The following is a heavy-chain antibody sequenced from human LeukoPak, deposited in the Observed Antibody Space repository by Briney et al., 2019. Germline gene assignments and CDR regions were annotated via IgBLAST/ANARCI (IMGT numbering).Heavy chain of an antibody. D-gene: IGHD6-13*01. CDR2: ISGSGGST. CDR3: AKGSWYSNYFDY. V-gene: IGHV3-23*01. Sequence: TGGSLRLSCAASGFTFSSYAMSWVRQAPGKGLEWVSAISGSGGSTYYAGSVKGRFTISRDNSKNTLYLQMNSLRAEDTAVYYCAKGSWYSNYFDYWGQGTLVTVSS. CDR1: GFTFSSYA. J-gene: IGHJ4*02.